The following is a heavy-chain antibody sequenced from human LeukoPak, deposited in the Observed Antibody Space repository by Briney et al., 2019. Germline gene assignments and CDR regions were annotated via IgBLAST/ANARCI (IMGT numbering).Heavy chain of an antibody. CDR3: ARGPTVTTEFDY. J-gene: IGHJ4*02. Sequence: SETLSLTCAVYGGSFSGYYWSWIRQPPGKGLEWIGEINHSGSTNSNPSLKSRVTISVDASKNQFSLKLSSVTAADTAVYYCARGPTVTTEFDYWGQGTLVTVSS. D-gene: IGHD4-17*01. V-gene: IGHV4-34*01. CDR2: INHSGST. CDR1: GGSFSGYY.